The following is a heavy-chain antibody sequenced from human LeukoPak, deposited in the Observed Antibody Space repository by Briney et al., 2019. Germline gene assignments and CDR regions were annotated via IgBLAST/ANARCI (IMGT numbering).Heavy chain of an antibody. D-gene: IGHD3-16*02. CDR1: GFTFSSYA. J-gene: IGHJ4*02. V-gene: IGHV3-23*01. Sequence: QSGGSLRLSCAASGFTFSSYAMNWVRQAPGKGLEWVSSISGGGGYTNYADSVKGRFTISRDNSKNTLYLHMNSLRAEDTAVYYCAKDSRPLNPEIGPFDYWGQGTLVTVSS. CDR2: ISGGGGYT. CDR3: AKDSRPLNPEIGPFDY.